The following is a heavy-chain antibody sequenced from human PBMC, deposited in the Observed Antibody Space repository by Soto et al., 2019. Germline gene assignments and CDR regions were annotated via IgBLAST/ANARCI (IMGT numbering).Heavy chain of an antibody. J-gene: IGHJ5*02. V-gene: IGHV6-1*01. CDR3: ARVGRNYYYDSSGYYYYWFDP. CDR1: GDSVSSNSAA. Sequence: PSQTLSLTCAISGDSVSSNSAAWNWIRQSPSRGLEWLGRTYYRSKWYNDYAVSVKSRITINPDTSKNQFSLQLNSVTPEDTAVYYCARVGRNYYYDSSGYYYYWFDPWGQGTLVTVSS. D-gene: IGHD3-22*01. CDR2: TYYRSKWYN.